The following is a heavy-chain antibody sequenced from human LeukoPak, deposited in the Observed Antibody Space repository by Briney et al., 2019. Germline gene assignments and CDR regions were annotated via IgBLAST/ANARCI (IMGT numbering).Heavy chain of an antibody. CDR2: IYHSGST. CDR3: ARDIAAAGTEEDY. V-gene: IGHV4-38-2*02. Sequence: SETLSLTCTVSGYSISSGYYWGRIRQPPGKGLEWIGSIYHSGSTYYNPSLKSRVTISVDTSKNQFSLKLSSVTAADTAVYYCARDIAAAGTEEDYWGQGTLVTVSS. J-gene: IGHJ4*02. CDR1: GYSISSGYY. D-gene: IGHD6-13*01.